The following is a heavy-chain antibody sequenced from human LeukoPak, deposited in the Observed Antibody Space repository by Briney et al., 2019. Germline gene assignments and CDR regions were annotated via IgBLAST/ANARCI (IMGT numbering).Heavy chain of an antibody. CDR2: INSDGSTT. D-gene: IGHD5-12*01. Sequence: GGSLRLSCAASGFTFSTYWMHWVRQAPGKGLVWVSRINSDGSTTNYGDSVKGRFTISRDNAKNTLYLQMNSLRAEDTAVYYCARVYTSGYHGGYALDVWGQGTMVTVSS. CDR1: GFTFSTYW. CDR3: ARVYTSGYHGGYALDV. V-gene: IGHV3-74*01. J-gene: IGHJ3*01.